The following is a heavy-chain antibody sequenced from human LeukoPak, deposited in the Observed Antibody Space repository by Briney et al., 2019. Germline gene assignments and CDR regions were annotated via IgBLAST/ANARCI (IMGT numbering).Heavy chain of an antibody. Sequence: SETLSLTCAVSGVSISSGGYSWSWIRQPPGKGLEWIGYIYHSGTTFYNPSLKSRVTISVDTSKNQFSLKLSSVTAADTAVYYCASGGQLKTFDYWGQGTLVTVSS. CDR3: ASGGQLKTFDY. CDR2: IYHSGTT. CDR1: GVSISSGGYS. V-gene: IGHV4-30-2*01. J-gene: IGHJ4*02. D-gene: IGHD6-13*01.